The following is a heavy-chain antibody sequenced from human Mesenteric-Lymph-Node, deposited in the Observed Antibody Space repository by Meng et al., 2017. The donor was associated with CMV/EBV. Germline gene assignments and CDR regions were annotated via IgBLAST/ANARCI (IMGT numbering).Heavy chain of an antibody. CDR1: GFTFSSYA. CDR2: ISASGGST. J-gene: IGHJ3*02. Sequence: GGSLRLSCAASGFTFSSYAMNWVRQAPGKGLECVSGISASGGSTYHADSVKGRFTISRDNAKNSLYLQMNSLRAEDTAVYYCARDARITMIVVVGDAFDIWGQGTMVTVSS. D-gene: IGHD3-22*01. V-gene: IGHV3-23*01. CDR3: ARDARITMIVVVGDAFDI.